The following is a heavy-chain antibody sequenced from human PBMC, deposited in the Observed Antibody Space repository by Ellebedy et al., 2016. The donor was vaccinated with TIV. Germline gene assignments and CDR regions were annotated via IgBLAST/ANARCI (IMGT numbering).Heavy chain of an antibody. Sequence: MPSETLSLTCSVSGGSIISYYWGRIRQPPGKGLEWIRHIYYTGNTIYNPSLKSRVTISVDTSKNQVSLKLNSVTAADTAVYYCARRVIRFEYFDFWGQGRLVTVAS. CDR1: GGSIISYY. J-gene: IGHJ4*02. V-gene: IGHV4-59*08. CDR3: ARRVIRFEYFDF. CDR2: IYYTGNT. D-gene: IGHD3-10*01.